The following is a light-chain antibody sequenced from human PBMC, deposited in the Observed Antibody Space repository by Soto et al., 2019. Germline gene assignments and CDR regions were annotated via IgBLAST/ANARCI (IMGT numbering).Light chain of an antibody. CDR1: SSDVGACNY. V-gene: IGLV2-8*01. J-gene: IGLJ2*01. CDR2: EVS. CDR3: SSCAGRNNLV. Sequence: QSVLTQPPSASGSPGQSVTISCTGTSSDVGACNYVSRFQQHPGKAPKLMIYEVSKRPSGVPDRFSGSKSGSTASLTVSGLQAEDEADYYCSSCAGRNNLVFGGGTKLTVL.